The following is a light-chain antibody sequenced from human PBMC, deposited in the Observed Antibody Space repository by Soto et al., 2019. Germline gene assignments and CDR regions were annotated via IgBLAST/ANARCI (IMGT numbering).Light chain of an antibody. CDR1: QSISTW. J-gene: IGKJ1*01. V-gene: IGKV1-5*01. CDR2: DAS. Sequence: DIQMTQSPSTLSASVGDRVTITCRASQSISTWSAWYQQKPGKAPKLLIYDASSLESGVPSRFSGSGSGTEFTLTISSLQPDDLATYYCQQYNSYSGTFGQGTKVDIK. CDR3: QQYNSYSGT.